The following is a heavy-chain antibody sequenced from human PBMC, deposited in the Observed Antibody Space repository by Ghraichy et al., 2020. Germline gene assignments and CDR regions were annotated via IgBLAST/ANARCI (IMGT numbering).Heavy chain of an antibody. J-gene: IGHJ4*02. Sequence: GGSLRLSCAASGFSFSRHWMSWVRQAPGKGLEWVASIKSDGSDSVYVDSVKGRFIISRDNAKNSVSLEMNSLRVDDTAVYYCARDPYGDYKYGGTDHWGQGTLLSVSS. CDR2: IKSDGSDS. CDR1: GFSFSRHW. V-gene: IGHV3-7*01. CDR3: ARDPYGDYKYGGTDH. D-gene: IGHD4-17*01.